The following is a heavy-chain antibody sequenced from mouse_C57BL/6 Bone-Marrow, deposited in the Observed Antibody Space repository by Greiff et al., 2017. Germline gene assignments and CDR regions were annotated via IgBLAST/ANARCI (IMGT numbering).Heavy chain of an antibody. V-gene: IGHV5-12*01. CDR2: ISNGGGST. D-gene: IGHD1-1*01. CDR1: GFTFSDYY. Sequence: DVKLVESGGGLVQPGGSLKLSCAASGFTFSDYYMYWVRQTPEKRLEWVAYISNGGGSTYYPDTVKGRFTISRDNAKNTLYLQMSRLKSEDTAMYYCARPVYGSSPYWYFDVWGTGTTVTVSS. CDR3: ARPVYGSSPYWYFDV. J-gene: IGHJ1*03.